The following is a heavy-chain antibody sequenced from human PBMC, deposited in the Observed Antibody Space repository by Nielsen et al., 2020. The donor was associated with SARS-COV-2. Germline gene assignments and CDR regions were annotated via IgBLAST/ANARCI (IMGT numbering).Heavy chain of an antibody. V-gene: IGHV4-34*01. Sequence: ESLKISCAVSGGSFSGYYWSWIRQPPGKGLEWIGEINHSGSTNYNPSLKSRVTISVDTSKNQFSLKLSSVTAADTAVYYCARGQVHHSSSWYNFDYWGQGTLVTVSS. CDR2: INHSGST. J-gene: IGHJ4*02. D-gene: IGHD6-13*01. CDR1: GGSFSGYY. CDR3: ARGQVHHSSSWYNFDY.